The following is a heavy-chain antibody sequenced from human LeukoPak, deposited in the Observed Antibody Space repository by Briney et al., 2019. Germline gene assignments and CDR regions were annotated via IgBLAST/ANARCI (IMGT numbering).Heavy chain of an antibody. Sequence: SVKVSCKAFGGSFSSEAISWVRQAPGQGLEWMGGIIPIFGTANYAQKFQGRVTITTDESTSTAYMEVSSLRSEDTAVYYCGRKAGDCGGGSCYSIGYWGQGTLVTVSS. D-gene: IGHD2-15*01. V-gene: IGHV1-69*05. CDR3: GRKAGDCGGGSCYSIGY. CDR2: IIPIFGTA. CDR1: GGSFSSEA. J-gene: IGHJ4*02.